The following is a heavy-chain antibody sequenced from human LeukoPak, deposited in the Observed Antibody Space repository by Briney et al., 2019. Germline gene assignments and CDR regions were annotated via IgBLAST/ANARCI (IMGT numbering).Heavy chain of an antibody. CDR1: GFTFSSYW. V-gene: IGHV3-23*01. CDR3: AKTDGSGSFYNPSHF. J-gene: IGHJ4*02. CDR2: ISGSGGTT. Sequence: PGGSLRLSCAASGFTFSSYWMSWVRQAPGKGLEWVSGISGSGGTTYYADSMKGRFTISRDNSKSTLYLQMSSLRAEDTAVYYCAKTDGSGSFYNPSHFWGQGTLVTVSS. D-gene: IGHD3-10*01.